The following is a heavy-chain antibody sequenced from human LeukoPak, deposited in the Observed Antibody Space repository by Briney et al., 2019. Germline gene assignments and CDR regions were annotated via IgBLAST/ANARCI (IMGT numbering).Heavy chain of an antibody. CDR2: IYTSGST. CDR3: ARGDIAAAGAPLGY. J-gene: IGHJ4*02. Sequence: KSSETLSLTCTVSGGYISSYYWSWIRQPAGKGLEWIGRIYTSGSTNYNPSLKSRVTMSVDTSKNQFSLKLSSVTAADTAVYYCARGDIAAAGAPLGYWGQGTLVTVSS. D-gene: IGHD6-13*01. CDR1: GGYISSYY. V-gene: IGHV4-4*07.